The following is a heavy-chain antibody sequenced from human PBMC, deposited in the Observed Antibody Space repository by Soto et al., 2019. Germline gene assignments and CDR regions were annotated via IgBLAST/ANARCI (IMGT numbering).Heavy chain of an antibody. CDR2: VNHGGTS. D-gene: IGHD3-10*01. J-gene: IGHJ6*01. CDR3: ASSSFPRSGDLLHGLDV. CDR1: GGSFRGYY. V-gene: IGHV4-34*01. Sequence: SETLSLTCALHGGSFRGYYWDWIRQPPAKGLGWLGAVNHGGTSSYNPSLKCRAIISVDTSKNQFSLKLTSVTAEDTALYFGASSSFPRSGDLLHGLDVWGEGATVS.